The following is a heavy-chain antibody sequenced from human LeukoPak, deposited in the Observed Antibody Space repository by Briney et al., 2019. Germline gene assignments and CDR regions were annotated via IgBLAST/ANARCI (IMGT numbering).Heavy chain of an antibody. CDR2: IYWDDDK. V-gene: IGHV2-5*02. Sequence: GPTLVNPTQTLTLTCTFSGFSLSTSGVGVGWIRQPPGKALEWLALIYWDDDKRYSPSLKSRLTITKDTSKNQAVLTMTNMDPVDTATYYCAHRPPWGRPCLFDYWGQGTLVTVSS. D-gene: IGHD3-16*01. J-gene: IGHJ4*02. CDR3: AHRPPWGRPCLFDY. CDR1: GFSLSTSGVG.